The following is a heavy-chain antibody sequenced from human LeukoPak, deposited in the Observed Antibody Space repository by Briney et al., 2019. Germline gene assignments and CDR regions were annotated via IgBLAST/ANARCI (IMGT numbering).Heavy chain of an antibody. CDR2: ISGSGGST. CDR1: GFTFSSYA. CDR3: AKGGVNWFDP. J-gene: IGHJ5*02. V-gene: IGHV3-23*01. Sequence: GGSLRLSCAASGFTFSSYAMSWVRQAPGKGLEWVSAISGSGGSTYYADSVRGRFTISRDNSKNTLYLQMNSLRAEDTAVYCCAKGGVNWFDPWGQGTLVTVSS.